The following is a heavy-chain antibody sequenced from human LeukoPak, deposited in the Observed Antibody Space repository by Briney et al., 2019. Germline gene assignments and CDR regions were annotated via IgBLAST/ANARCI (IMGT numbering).Heavy chain of an antibody. CDR1: GYTFTGYY. CDR2: INPNSGGT. D-gene: IGHD3-22*01. Sequence: WASVKVSCKASGYTFTGYYMHWVRQAPGQGLEWMGWINPNSGGTNYAQKFQGRVTMTRDTSISTAYMELSRLRSDDTAVYYCASNTPSPIYYDSAFDIWGQGTMVTVSS. CDR3: ASNTPSPIYYDSAFDI. J-gene: IGHJ3*02. V-gene: IGHV1-2*02.